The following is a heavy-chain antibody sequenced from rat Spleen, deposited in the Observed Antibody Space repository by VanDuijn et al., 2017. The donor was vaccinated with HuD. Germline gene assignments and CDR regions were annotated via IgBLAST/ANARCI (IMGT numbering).Heavy chain of an antibody. CDR1: GFTFSDYY. V-gene: IGHV5-7*01. CDR2: ISYDGSST. J-gene: IGHJ1*01. Sequence: EVQLVESGGDLVQPGRSLKHYCAASGFTFSDYYMAWVRQAPTKGLEWVATISYDGSSTYYRDSVKGRFTISRDNAKSTLYLQMDILRSEDTATYYCARRGPDWYFDFWGPGTMVTVSS. CDR3: ARRGPDWYFDF.